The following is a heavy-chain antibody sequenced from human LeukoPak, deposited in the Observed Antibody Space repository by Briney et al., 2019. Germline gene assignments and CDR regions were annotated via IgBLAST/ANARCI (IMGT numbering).Heavy chain of an antibody. D-gene: IGHD2-2*01. CDR3: ARAPYQGVTKWFDP. V-gene: IGHV4-30-4*01. CDR2: IYYSGST. CDR1: GGSISSGDYY. J-gene: IGHJ5*02. Sequence: SETLSLTCTVSGGSISSGDYYWSWIRQPPGKGLEWIGYIYYSGSTYYNPSLKSRVTISVDMSKNQFSLKLSSVTAADTAVYFWARAPYQGVTKWFDPWGQGTLVTVSS.